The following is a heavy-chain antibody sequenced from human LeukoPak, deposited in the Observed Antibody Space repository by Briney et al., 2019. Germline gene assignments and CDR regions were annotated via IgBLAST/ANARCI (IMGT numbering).Heavy chain of an antibody. J-gene: IGHJ4*02. Sequence: GGSLRLSCAASQFTFSSYAMGWVRQAPGKGLEWVSGIYGSGGASFYADSVKGRFTISRDNSQNTVFLQMDSLRDEDTALYYCAKDLRKDGIWDIDYWGQGTLVTVSS. CDR3: AKDLRKDGIWDIDY. CDR2: IYGSGGAS. V-gene: IGHV3-23*01. CDR1: QFTFSSYA. D-gene: IGHD1-14*01.